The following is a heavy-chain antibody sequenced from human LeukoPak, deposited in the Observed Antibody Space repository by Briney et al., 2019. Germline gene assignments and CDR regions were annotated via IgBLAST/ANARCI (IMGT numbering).Heavy chain of an antibody. CDR3: ASGYSSSWYRTNWFDP. CDR2: INHSGST. CDR1: GYSISSGYY. D-gene: IGHD6-13*01. J-gene: IGHJ5*02. V-gene: IGHV4-38-2*01. Sequence: SETLSLTCAVSGYSISSGYYWGWIRQPPGKGLEWIGEINHSGSTNYNPSLKSRVTISVDTSKNQFSLKLSSVTAADTAVYYCASGYSSSWYRTNWFDPWGQGTLVTVSS.